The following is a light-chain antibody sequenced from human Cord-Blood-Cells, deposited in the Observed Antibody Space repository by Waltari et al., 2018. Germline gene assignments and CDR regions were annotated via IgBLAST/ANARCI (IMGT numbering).Light chain of an antibody. J-gene: IGLJ2*01. CDR1: SSDVGGYNY. Sequence: RPASVSGSPGQSITISCTGTSSDVGGYNYVSWYQQHPGKAPKLMIYDVSNRPSGVSNRFSGSKSGNTASLTISGLQAEDEADYYCSSYTSSSTVVFGGGTKLTVL. CDR3: SSYTSSSTVV. V-gene: IGLV2-14*01. CDR2: DVS.